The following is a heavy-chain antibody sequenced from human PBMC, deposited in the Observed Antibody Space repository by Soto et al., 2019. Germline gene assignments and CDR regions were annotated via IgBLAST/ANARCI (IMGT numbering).Heavy chain of an antibody. D-gene: IGHD5-18*01. J-gene: IGHJ4*02. Sequence: QVQLVQSGAEVKKPGASVKVSCKASGSTFTSFVTTWVRKAPGKGLEWMGWISVYNGNTKYAQNLQGRVTMTTDTSTSTAYMELRSLRSDDTAVYYCARDQAMAQFDYWGQGTLVTVSS. CDR2: ISVYNGNT. V-gene: IGHV1-18*01. CDR3: ARDQAMAQFDY. CDR1: GSTFTSFV.